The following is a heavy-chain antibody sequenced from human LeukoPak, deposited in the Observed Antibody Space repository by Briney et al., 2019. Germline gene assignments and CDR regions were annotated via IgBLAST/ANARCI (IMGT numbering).Heavy chain of an antibody. D-gene: IGHD2-2*01. CDR1: GGSFSGHY. J-gene: IGHJ4*02. Sequence: PSETLSLTCAVYGGSFSGHYWTWIRQSPGKGLEWIGERTQRIGESTHSGSPNYNPSLKSRVIISLDTSKNQLSLKLTSVTAADTAVYYCARGRTGAAALDVWRPGTLVTVSS. CDR2: STHSGSP. CDR3: ARGRTGAAALDV. V-gene: IGHV4-34*01.